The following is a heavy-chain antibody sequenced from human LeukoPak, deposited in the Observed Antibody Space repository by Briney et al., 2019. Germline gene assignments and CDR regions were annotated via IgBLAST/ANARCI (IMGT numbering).Heavy chain of an antibody. J-gene: IGHJ4*02. V-gene: IGHV3-23*01. CDR2: ISGSGGST. CDR3: AKDGSPTHRAAQSVTATTDTDY. D-gene: IGHD2-21*02. Sequence: GGSLRLSCAASGFTFSSYAMSWVRQAPGKGLEWVSAISGSGGSTYYADSVKGRFTISRDNSKNTLYLQMNSLRAEDTAVYYCAKDGSPTHRAAQSVTATTDTDYWGQGTLVTVSS. CDR1: GFTFSSYA.